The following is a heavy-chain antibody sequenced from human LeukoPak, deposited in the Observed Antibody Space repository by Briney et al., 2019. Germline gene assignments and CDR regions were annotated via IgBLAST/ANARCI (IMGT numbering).Heavy chain of an antibody. V-gene: IGHV3-66*01. CDR3: ARDLALSNYGEH. J-gene: IGHJ1*01. CDR1: GXTVSSNY. Sequence: GGSLRLSCAASGXTVSSNYVSWVRQAPGKGLEWVSVVYSGGSTYYADSVKGRFTISRDNSKNTLYLQMNSLRAEDTAVYYCARDLALSNYGEHWGQGTLVTVSS. CDR2: VYSGGST. D-gene: IGHD4-17*01.